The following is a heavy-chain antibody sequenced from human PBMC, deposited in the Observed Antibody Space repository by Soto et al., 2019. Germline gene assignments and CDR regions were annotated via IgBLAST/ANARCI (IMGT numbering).Heavy chain of an antibody. CDR2: INAGNGNT. Sequence: QVQLVQSGAEVKKPGASVKVSCKASGYTFTNYAMHWVRQAPGQRLEWMGWINAGNGNTKYSQKFQGRVIITRDTSASTAYMELSSLRSEDTAVYYCARDVAAAGLDYWGQGTLVTVSS. J-gene: IGHJ4*02. V-gene: IGHV1-3*01. CDR1: GYTFTNYA. D-gene: IGHD6-13*01. CDR3: ARDVAAAGLDY.